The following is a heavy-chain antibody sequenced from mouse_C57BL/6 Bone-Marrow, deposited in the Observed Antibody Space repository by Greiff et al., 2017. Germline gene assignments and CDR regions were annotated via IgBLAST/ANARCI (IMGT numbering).Heavy chain of an antibody. CDR1: GYTFTSYW. CDR3: ARERLYYFDY. J-gene: IGHJ2*01. D-gene: IGHD3-3*01. Sequence: VQLQQPGAELVRPGTSVKLSCKASGYTFTSYWMHWVKQRPGQGLEWIGVIDPSDSYTNYNQKFKGKATLTVDTSSSPAYMQLSSLTSEDSAVYYCARERLYYFDYWGQGTTLTVSS. V-gene: IGHV1-59*01. CDR2: IDPSDSYT.